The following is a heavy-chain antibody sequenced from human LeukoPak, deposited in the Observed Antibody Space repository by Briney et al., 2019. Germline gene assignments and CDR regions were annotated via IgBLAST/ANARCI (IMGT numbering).Heavy chain of an antibody. V-gene: IGHV3-23*01. J-gene: IGHJ4*02. D-gene: IGHD6-19*01. Sequence: GGSLRLSXAASGFTFSSYAMSWVRQAPGKGLEWVSAISGSGGSTYYADSVKGRFTISRDNSKNTLYLQMNSLRAEDTAVYYCAQSGGSGWYNHYWGQGTLVTVSS. CDR3: AQSGGSGWYNHY. CDR2: ISGSGGST. CDR1: GFTFSSYA.